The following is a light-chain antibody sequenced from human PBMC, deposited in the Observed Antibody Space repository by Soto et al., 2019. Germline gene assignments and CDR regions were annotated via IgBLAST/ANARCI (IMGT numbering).Light chain of an antibody. Sequence: DIVMTQSPDSLAVSLGERATINCKSSQSVLYSSNNENYLAWYQQKPGQPPNLLIYWASTRESGVPDRFSGSGSGTDFTLTISCLQAEDVAVYYCQQYYSTPPTFGQGTKVEIK. CDR2: WAS. CDR1: QSVLYSSNNENY. CDR3: QQYYSTPPT. J-gene: IGKJ1*01. V-gene: IGKV4-1*01.